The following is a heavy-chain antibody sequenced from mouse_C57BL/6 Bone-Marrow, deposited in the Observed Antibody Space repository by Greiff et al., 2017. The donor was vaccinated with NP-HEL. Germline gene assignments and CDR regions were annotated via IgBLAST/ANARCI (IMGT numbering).Heavy chain of an antibody. J-gene: IGHJ2*01. CDR1: GFNIKDYY. V-gene: IGHV14-1*01. D-gene: IGHD2-4*01. CDR3: TRGGLRLYFDY. Sequence: DVKLQESGAELVRPGASVKLSCTASGFNIKDYYMHWVKQRPEQGLEWIGRIDPEDGDTEYAPKFQGKATMTADTSSNTAYLQLSSLTSEDTAVYYCTRGGLRLYFDYWGQGTTLTVSS. CDR2: IDPEDGDT.